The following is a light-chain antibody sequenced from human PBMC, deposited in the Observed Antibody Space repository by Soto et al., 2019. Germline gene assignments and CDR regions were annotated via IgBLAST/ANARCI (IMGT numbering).Light chain of an antibody. V-gene: IGKV1-33*01. Sequence: DIQMNKSQSSVSVSVGERATTTFQASQNINNYLNWYQQKPGRAPKLLIYDASNLEAGVPSRFRGSGSGTDFTFTISRLQPEDIATYYCQQYENLPTFGQGTRLEIK. CDR1: QNINNY. J-gene: IGKJ5*01. CDR3: QQYENLPT. CDR2: DAS.